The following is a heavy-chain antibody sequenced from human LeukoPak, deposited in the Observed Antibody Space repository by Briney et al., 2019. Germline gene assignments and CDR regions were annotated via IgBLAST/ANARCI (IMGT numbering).Heavy chain of an antibody. CDR1: GFTFSDFY. Sequence: KPGGSLRLSCAASGFTFSDFYMGWMRQAPGKGLEWVSYISYSGARYYADSVQGRFTISRDNARNSLYLQMNSLRAEDTAVYYCARDIPAAGLFFDYWGQGTLVTVST. CDR2: ISYSGAR. V-gene: IGHV3-11*04. J-gene: IGHJ4*02. D-gene: IGHD6-13*01. CDR3: ARDIPAAGLFFDY.